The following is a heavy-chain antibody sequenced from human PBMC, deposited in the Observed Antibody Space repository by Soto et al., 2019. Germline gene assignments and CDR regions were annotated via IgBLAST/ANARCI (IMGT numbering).Heavy chain of an antibody. CDR1: RYTFTSYG. CDR2: ISAYNGNT. CDR3: ARGGVWYTERLLTAPFDP. Sequence: SVKVSFKASRYTFTSYGISWVRQAPGQGLEWMGWISAYNGNTNYAQKLQGRVTMTTDTSTSTAYMELRSLRSDDTAVYYCARGGVWYTERLLTAPFDPRGQGTLVTVSS. D-gene: IGHD1-26*01. J-gene: IGHJ5*02. V-gene: IGHV1-18*04.